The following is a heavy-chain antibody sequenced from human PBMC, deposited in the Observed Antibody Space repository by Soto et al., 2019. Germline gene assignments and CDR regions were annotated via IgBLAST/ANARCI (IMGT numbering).Heavy chain of an antibody. CDR3: ARALRFLEWPTGVDP. CDR2: IYYSGST. J-gene: IGHJ5*02. CDR1: GGSISSSSYY. Sequence: SETLSLTCTVSGGSISSSSYYWGWIRQPPGKGLEWIGSIYYSGSTYYNPSLKSRVTISVDTSKIQFSLKLSSVTAADTAVYYCARALRFLEWPTGVDPWGQGTLVSVSS. D-gene: IGHD3-3*01. V-gene: IGHV4-39*01.